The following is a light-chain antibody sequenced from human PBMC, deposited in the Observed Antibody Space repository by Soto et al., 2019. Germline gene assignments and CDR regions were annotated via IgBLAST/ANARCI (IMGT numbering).Light chain of an antibody. CDR1: SSDVGVYNY. V-gene: IGLV2-11*01. CDR3: CSFAGSYTLGV. CDR2: DVS. Sequence: QSALTQPRSVSGSPGQSVTISCTGTSSDVGVYNYVSWYQHHPGKAPKLMIYDVSKRPSGVPDRFSGSKSGNTASLTISGLQAEDEADYYCCSFAGSYTLGVFGGGTEVSVL. J-gene: IGLJ2*01.